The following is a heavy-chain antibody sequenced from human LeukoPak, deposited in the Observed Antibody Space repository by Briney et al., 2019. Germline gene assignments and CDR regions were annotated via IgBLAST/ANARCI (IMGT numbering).Heavy chain of an antibody. CDR3: AIDLHYAFDI. Sequence: SETLSLAYAVSGGSISSSNWWSWVRPPPGKGLEWIGEIYHSGSTNYNPSLKSRVTISVDKSKNQFSLKLSSVTAEDTAVYYCAIDLHYAFDIWGQGTMVTASS. D-gene: IGHD3-10*01. J-gene: IGHJ3*02. V-gene: IGHV4-4*02. CDR2: IYHSGST. CDR1: GGSISSSNW.